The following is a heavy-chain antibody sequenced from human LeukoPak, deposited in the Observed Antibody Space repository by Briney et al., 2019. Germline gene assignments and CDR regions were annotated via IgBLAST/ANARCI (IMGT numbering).Heavy chain of an antibody. CDR3: ARDASDMVVVITYFDY. CDR1: GFTFSSYG. Sequence: GGSLRLSCAASGFTFSSYGMHWVRQAPGKGLEWVAVIWYDGSNKYYADSVKGRFTISRDNTKNTLYLQMNSLRAEDTAVYYCARDASDMVVVITYFDYWGQGTLVTVSS. V-gene: IGHV3-33*01. CDR2: IWYDGSNK. D-gene: IGHD3-22*01. J-gene: IGHJ4*02.